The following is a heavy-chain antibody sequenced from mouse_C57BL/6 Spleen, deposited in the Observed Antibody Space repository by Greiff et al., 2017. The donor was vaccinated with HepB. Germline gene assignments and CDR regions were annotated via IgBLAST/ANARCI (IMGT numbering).Heavy chain of an antibody. CDR3: ARPGYSNSSWFAY. J-gene: IGHJ3*01. CDR1: GFTFSDYG. V-gene: IGHV5-17*01. D-gene: IGHD2-5*01. Sequence: EVKLVESGGGLVKPGGSLKLSCAASGFTFSDYGMHWVRQAPEKGLEWVAYISSGSSTIYYADTVKGRFTISRDNAKNTLFLQMTSLRSEDTAMYYCARPGYSNSSWFAYWGQGTLVTVSA. CDR2: ISSGSSTI.